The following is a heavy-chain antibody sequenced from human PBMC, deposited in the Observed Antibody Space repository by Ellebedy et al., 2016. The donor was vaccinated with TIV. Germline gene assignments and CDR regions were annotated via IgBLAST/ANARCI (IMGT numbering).Heavy chain of an antibody. CDR3: ARGHIVVVPAALKTYYYDYYGMDV. Sequence: PSETLSLTCAASGFTFSSYGMHWVRQAPGKGLEWVAVISYDGSNKYYADSVKGRFTISRDNSKNTLYLQMSSLRAEDTAVYYCARGHIVVVPAALKTYYYDYYGMDVWGQGTTVTVSS. J-gene: IGHJ6*02. V-gene: IGHV3-30*03. D-gene: IGHD2-2*01. CDR2: ISYDGSNK. CDR1: GFTFSSYG.